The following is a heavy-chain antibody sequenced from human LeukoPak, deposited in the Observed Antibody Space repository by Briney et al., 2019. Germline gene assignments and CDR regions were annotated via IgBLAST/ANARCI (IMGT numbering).Heavy chain of an antibody. CDR3: AKDPNGDYVGAFDM. CDR1: EVTFSSYA. Sequence: GGSLRLSCAASEVTFSSYAVTWVRQAPGKGLEWVSSISGNGGGTSYVDSVKGRFTVSRDNSKNTVYLQMNSLRAEDTAVYYCAKDPNGDYVGAFDMWGQGQWSPSLQ. V-gene: IGHV3-23*01. J-gene: IGHJ3*02. CDR2: ISGNGGGT. D-gene: IGHD4-17*01.